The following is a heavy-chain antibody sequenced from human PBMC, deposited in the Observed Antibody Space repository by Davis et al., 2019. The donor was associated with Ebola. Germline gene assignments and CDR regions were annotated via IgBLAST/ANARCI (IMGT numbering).Heavy chain of an antibody. J-gene: IGHJ4*02. Sequence: SETLSLTCTVSGGSISSYYWSWIRQPPGKGLEWIGYIYYSGSTNYNPSLKSRVTISVDTSKNQFSLKLSSVTAADTAVYYCARQTGYYDILTGYYIGYFDYWGQGTLVTVSS. CDR2: IYYSGST. CDR1: GGSISSYY. D-gene: IGHD3-9*01. CDR3: ARQTGYYDILTGYYIGYFDY. V-gene: IGHV4-59*12.